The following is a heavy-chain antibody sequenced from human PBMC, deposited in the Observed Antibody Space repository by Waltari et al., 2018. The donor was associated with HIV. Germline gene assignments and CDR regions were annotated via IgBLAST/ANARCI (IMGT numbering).Heavy chain of an antibody. CDR1: GGSISSSSYY. J-gene: IGHJ4*02. Sequence: QLQLQESGPGLVKPSETLSPTCTVPGGSISSSSYYWGWIRQPQGEGLGWSGSIYYSGSTYYNPSLKSRITISVDTSKIQFSLKLSSVTAADTAVYYCARQKHDDAVDYWGQGTLVTVSS. CDR2: IYYSGST. V-gene: IGHV4-39*01. D-gene: IGHD1-1*01. CDR3: ARQKHDDAVDY.